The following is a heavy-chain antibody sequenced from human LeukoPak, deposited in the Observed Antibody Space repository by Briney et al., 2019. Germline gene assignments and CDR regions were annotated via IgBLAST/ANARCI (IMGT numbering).Heavy chain of an antibody. Sequence: PGGSLRLSCAASGFTFSNYVMSWVRQAPGKGLEWVSGISGSGDSTYYADSVKGRFTISRDNAKNSLYLQMNSLRAEDTAVYYRARARTHCSSTSCYQYGDYRFDYWGQGTLVTVSS. J-gene: IGHJ4*02. V-gene: IGHV3-21*01. CDR2: ISGSGDST. CDR3: ARARTHCSSTSCYQYGDYRFDY. D-gene: IGHD2-2*01. CDR1: GFTFSNYV.